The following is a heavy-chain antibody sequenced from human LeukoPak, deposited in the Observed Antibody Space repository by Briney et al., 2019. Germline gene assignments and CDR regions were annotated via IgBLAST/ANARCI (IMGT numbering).Heavy chain of an antibody. V-gene: IGHV3-74*01. CDR3: ARSAGTTFDY. J-gene: IGHJ4*02. CDR2: INSDGSST. D-gene: IGHD1-7*01. Sequence: PGGSLRLSCAASGLTFSSYWMDWVRQAPGKGLVWVSRINSDGSSTSYADSVKGRFTASRDNAKNTLYLQMNSLRAEDTAVYYCARSAGTTFDYWGQGTLVTVSS. CDR1: GLTFSSYW.